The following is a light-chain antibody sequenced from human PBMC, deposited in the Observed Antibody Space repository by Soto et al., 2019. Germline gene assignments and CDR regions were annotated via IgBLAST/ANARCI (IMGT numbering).Light chain of an antibody. CDR1: QSVNNY. Sequence: EIVLTQSPATLSLSPGERATLSCRASQSVNNYLTWYQQKPGQAPRLLIYDASNRATGIPARFSGSGSGTDFTRTISSLEPEDFAVYYCQQRSNWPLTFGPGTKVDIK. J-gene: IGKJ3*01. CDR2: DAS. V-gene: IGKV3-11*01. CDR3: QQRSNWPLT.